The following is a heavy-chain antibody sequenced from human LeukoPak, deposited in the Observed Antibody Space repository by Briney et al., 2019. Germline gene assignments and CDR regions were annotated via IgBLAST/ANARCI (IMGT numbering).Heavy chain of an antibody. CDR3: ARVRTLLWFGESSYYFDY. CDR2: INPNSGGT. D-gene: IGHD3-10*01. Sequence: ASVKVSCKASGYTFTGYYMHWVRQAPGQGLEWMGWINPNSGGTNYAQKFQGRVTMTRDTSISTAYMELSRLRSDDTAVYYCARVRTLLWFGESSYYFDYWGQGTLVTVSS. J-gene: IGHJ4*02. V-gene: IGHV1-2*02. CDR1: GYTFTGYY.